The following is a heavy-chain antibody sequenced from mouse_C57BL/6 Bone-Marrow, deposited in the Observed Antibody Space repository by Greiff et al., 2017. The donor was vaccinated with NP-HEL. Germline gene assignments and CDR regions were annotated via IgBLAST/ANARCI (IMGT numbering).Heavy chain of an antibody. CDR3: TRDYGYAMDY. CDR2: IDPETGGT. D-gene: IGHD2-4*01. J-gene: IGHJ4*01. V-gene: IGHV1-15*01. Sequence: QVQLKESGAELVRPGASVTLSCKASGYTFTDYEMHWVKQTPVHGLEWIGAIDPETGGTAYNQKFKGKAILTADKSSSTAYMELRSQTSKDSAVYYCTRDYGYAMDYWGQGTSVTVSS. CDR1: GYTFTDYE.